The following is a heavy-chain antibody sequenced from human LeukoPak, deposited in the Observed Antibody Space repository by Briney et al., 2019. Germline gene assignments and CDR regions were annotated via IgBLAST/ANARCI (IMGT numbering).Heavy chain of an antibody. J-gene: IGHJ4*02. V-gene: IGHV3-23*01. CDR3: AKADIVVVVAATWDY. CDR1: GFTFSSYA. Sequence: GGSLRLSCAASGFTFSSYAMSWVRQAPGKGLEWVSAISGSGGSTYYADSVKGRFTISRDNSKNTLYLQMNSLRAEDTAVYYCAKADIVVVVAATWDYWGQGTLVTVTS. D-gene: IGHD2-15*01. CDR2: ISGSGGST.